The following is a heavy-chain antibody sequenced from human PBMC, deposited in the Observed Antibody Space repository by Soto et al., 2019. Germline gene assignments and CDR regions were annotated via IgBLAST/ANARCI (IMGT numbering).Heavy chain of an antibody. CDR3: ARDSPLGYCSGGSCFFGD. CDR1: GITLEDYG. Sequence: SCGSLRLPCGASGITLEDYGLRRVRQGPGKGLEWVSNINWNGDSISYGDSVKGRFTISRDNAKKYLYLQMNNLRDEDTALYYCARDSPLGYCSGGSCFFGDWGQGTLVTVS. D-gene: IGHD2-15*01. J-gene: IGHJ4*02. CDR2: INWNGDSI. V-gene: IGHV3-20*04.